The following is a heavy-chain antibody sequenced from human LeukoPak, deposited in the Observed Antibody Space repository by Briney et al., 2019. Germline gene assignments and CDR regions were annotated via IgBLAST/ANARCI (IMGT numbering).Heavy chain of an antibody. CDR3: TTGNVVVPAAISG. V-gene: IGHV3-15*01. J-gene: IGHJ4*02. D-gene: IGHD2-2*01. CDR2: IKSKTDGGTT. CDR1: RFTFSNAW. Sequence: GGSLRLSCAASRFTFSNAWMSWVRQAPGKGLEWVGRIKSKTDGGTTDYAAPVKGRFTISRDDSKNTLYLQMNSLKTEDTAVYYCTTGNVVVPAAISGWGQGTLVTVSS.